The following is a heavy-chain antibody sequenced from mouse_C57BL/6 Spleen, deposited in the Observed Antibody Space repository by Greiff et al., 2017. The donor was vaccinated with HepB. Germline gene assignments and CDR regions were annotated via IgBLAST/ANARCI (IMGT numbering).Heavy chain of an antibody. CDR1: GFTFSDYG. V-gene: IGHV5-17*01. J-gene: IGHJ4*01. CDR2: ISSGSSTI. Sequence: EVQRVESGGGLVKPGGSLKLSCAASGFTFSDYGMHWVRQAPEKGLEWVAYISSGSSTIYYADTVKGRFTISRDNAKNTLFLKMTSLRAEDTAMYYCAWTDAMDDWGQGTSVTVSS. CDR3: AWTDAMDD.